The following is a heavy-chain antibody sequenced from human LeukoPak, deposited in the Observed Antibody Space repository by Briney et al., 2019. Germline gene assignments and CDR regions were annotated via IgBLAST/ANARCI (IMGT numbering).Heavy chain of an antibody. CDR1: GFTFSSFA. D-gene: IGHD3-10*01. Sequence: QPGGSLRLSCTASGFTFSSFAMTWVRQAPGKGLEWVSVISGSGGGTYYADSVKGRFTISRDHSKNTLYLQMNSLRAEDTAVYYCAKGSPLWFGELYYFDYWGQGTLVTVSS. J-gene: IGHJ4*02. V-gene: IGHV3-23*01. CDR2: ISGSGGGT. CDR3: AKGSPLWFGELYYFDY.